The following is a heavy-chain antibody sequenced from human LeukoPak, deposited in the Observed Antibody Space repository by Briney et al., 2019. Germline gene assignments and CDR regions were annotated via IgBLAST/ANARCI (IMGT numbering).Heavy chain of an antibody. CDR2: ISTSSSYL. J-gene: IGHJ4*02. CDR1: GFTINRFS. V-gene: IGHV3-21*01. D-gene: IGHD1-7*01. CDR3: ARDRYWNSCFDY. Sequence: AAGSLTLSCAASGFTINRFSMKRVPQAPGEGAVCVSSISTSSSYLYYADSVKGRFTTSRDNARTSLHLQMNSLRAEDTAVYYCARDRYWNSCFDYWGQGTLVTVSS.